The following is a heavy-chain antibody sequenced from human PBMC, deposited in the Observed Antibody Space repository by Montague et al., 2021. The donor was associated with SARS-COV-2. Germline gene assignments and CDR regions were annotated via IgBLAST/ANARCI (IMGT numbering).Heavy chain of an antibody. CDR3: ARLRMTTVEKDAFDI. Sequence: SETLSLTCAVYGGSFSGYYWSWIRQSPGKGLEWIGEINHSGSTNYNPSLKSRVTISVDTSKNQFSLKLSSVTAADTAVYYCARLRMTTVEKDAFDIWGQGTMVTVSS. D-gene: IGHD4-23*01. J-gene: IGHJ3*02. CDR2: INHSGST. CDR1: GGSFSGYY. V-gene: IGHV4-34*01.